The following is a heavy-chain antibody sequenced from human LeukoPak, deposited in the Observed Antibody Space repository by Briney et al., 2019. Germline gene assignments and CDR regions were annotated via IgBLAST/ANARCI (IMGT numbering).Heavy chain of an antibody. CDR1: GFTFSSYA. CDR3: AKDHDFWSGYYHPSYFDY. D-gene: IGHD3-3*01. J-gene: IGHJ4*02. Sequence: GGSLRLSCAASGFTFSSYAMSWVRQAPGKGLEWVSAISGSGGSTYYADSVKGRFTISGDNSKNTLYLQMNSLRAEDTAVYYCAKDHDFWSGYYHPSYFDYWGQGTLVTVSS. CDR2: ISGSGGST. V-gene: IGHV3-23*01.